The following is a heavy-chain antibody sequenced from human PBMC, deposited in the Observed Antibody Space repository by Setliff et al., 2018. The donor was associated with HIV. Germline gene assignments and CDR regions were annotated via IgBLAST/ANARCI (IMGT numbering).Heavy chain of an antibody. Sequence: GGSLRLSCAASGFTFSRYAMTWVRQAPGKGLEWVAYISAGSSLIYYVESVKGRFTISRDNAKNSLYLQMNTLRTEDTAVYYCARDSGTVGADGSPVYGMDVWGQGTTVTVSS. CDR2: ISAGSSLI. V-gene: IGHV3-48*01. D-gene: IGHD1-26*01. J-gene: IGHJ6*02. CDR3: ARDSGTVGADGSPVYGMDV. CDR1: GFTFSRYA.